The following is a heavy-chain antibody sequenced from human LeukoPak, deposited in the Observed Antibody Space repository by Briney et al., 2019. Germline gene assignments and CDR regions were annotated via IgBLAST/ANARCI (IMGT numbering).Heavy chain of an antibody. V-gene: IGHV4-39*07. CDR2: VYSSGNT. CDR3: ARAGTYDSLIS. D-gene: IGHD3-22*01. Sequence: SETLSLTCTVSGGSITSGSFYWGWIRQPPGKGLEWIASVYSSGNTYYKPSLQSRLTISLVTSKNQFSLKVSSVTAADTAVYYCARAGTYDSLISWGQGTLVTVSS. J-gene: IGHJ5*02. CDR1: GGSITSGSFY.